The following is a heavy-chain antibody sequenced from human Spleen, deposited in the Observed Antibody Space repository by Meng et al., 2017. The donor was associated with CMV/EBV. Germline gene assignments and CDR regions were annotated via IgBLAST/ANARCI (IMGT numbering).Heavy chain of an antibody. CDR2: IYPGDSDT. CDR1: GYSFTSYW. Sequence: GSGYSFTSYWIGWGRQMPGKGLEWMGIIYPGDSDTRYSPSFQGQVTISADKSISTAYLQWSSLKASDTAMYYCARHDGRWLQLRIDYWGQGTLVTVSS. CDR3: ARHDGRWLQLRIDY. D-gene: IGHD5-24*01. J-gene: IGHJ4*02. V-gene: IGHV5-51*01.